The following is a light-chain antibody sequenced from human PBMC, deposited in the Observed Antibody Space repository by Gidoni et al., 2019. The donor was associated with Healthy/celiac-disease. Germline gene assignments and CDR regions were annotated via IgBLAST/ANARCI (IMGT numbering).Light chain of an antibody. CDR1: SSDVGGYNY. Sequence: QSALTQPASVSGSPGQSITISCTGTSSDVGGYNYVSWYQQHPGKAPKLMIYDVSNRPSGVSNRFSGSKSGNTASLTISGLQAEDEADYYCSSYTSSSTAWVFGGGTKLTAL. CDR2: DVS. V-gene: IGLV2-14*03. J-gene: IGLJ3*02. CDR3: SSYTSSSTAWV.